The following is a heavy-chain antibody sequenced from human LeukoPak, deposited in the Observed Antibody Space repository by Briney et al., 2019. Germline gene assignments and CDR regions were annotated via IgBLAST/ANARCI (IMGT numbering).Heavy chain of an antibody. D-gene: IGHD6-6*01. CDR3: ARECPTPSIAARLRLRFDP. CDR1: GYTFTGYY. CDR2: INPNSGGT. J-gene: IGHJ5*02. V-gene: IGHV1-2*02. Sequence: GASVKVSCKASGYTFTGYYMHWVRQAPGQGLEWMGWINPNSGGTNYAQKFQGRVTMTRDTSISTAYMELSRLRSDDTAVYYCARECPTPSIAARLRLRFDPRGQGTLVTVSS.